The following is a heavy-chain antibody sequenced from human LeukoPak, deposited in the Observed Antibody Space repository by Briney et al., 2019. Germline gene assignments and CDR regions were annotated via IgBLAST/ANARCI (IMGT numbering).Heavy chain of an antibody. CDR2: ISPSGGST. V-gene: IGHV1-46*01. J-gene: IGHJ5*02. D-gene: IGHD5-24*01. CDR3: ARDNSVRDEAWWFNP. Sequence: ASVKVSCKAFGYTFTSNYMHWVRQAPGPPPEELGVISPSGGSTTYAQKFQGRVTLTRDMSTSTDYLELSSLRSEDTAVYYCARDNSVRDEAWWFNPWGQGTLVTVSS. CDR1: GYTFTSNY.